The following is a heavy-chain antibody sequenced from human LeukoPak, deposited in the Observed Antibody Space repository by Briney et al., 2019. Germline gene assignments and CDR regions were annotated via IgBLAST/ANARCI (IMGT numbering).Heavy chain of an antibody. J-gene: IGHJ4*02. CDR2: IKKDGSEK. CDR3: ANILLIAAAGHGFDY. V-gene: IGHV3-7*03. CDR1: GFTLSSYW. D-gene: IGHD6-13*01. Sequence: PGGSLRLSCAAAGFTLSSYWMSWVRQAPGKGLEWVANIKKDGSEKYYVDSVKGRFTISRDNAKNSLYLQMNSLRAEDTAVYYCANILLIAAAGHGFDYWGQGTLVTVSS.